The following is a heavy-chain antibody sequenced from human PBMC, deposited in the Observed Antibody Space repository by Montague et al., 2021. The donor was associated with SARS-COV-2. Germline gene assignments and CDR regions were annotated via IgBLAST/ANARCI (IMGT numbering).Heavy chain of an antibody. CDR1: GFTFTSYA. V-gene: IGHV3-23*01. Sequence: LRLSCSVSGFTFTSYAMSWVRQAPGKGLEWVSGIVDSDSSTHYADSVKGRFTISRDNSKNMVYLQMNSLRAEDTAVYYCARGVITPDYWGQGTLVTVSS. CDR3: ARGVITPDY. D-gene: IGHD2-21*01. CDR2: IVDSDSST. J-gene: IGHJ4*02.